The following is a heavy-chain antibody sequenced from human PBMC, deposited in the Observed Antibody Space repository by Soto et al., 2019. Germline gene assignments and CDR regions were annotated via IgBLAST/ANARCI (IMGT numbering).Heavy chain of an antibody. CDR2: ISYDGSNK. V-gene: IGHV3-30*18. CDR3: AKDYYDSSGYFPYYFDY. D-gene: IGHD3-22*01. CDR1: GFTFSSYG. J-gene: IGHJ4*02. Sequence: VQLVESGGGVVQPGRSLRLSCAASGFTFSSYGMHWVRQAPGKGLEWVAVISYDGSNKYYADSVKGRFTISRDNSKNTLYLQMNSLRAEDTAVYYCAKDYYDSSGYFPYYFDYWGQGTLVTVSS.